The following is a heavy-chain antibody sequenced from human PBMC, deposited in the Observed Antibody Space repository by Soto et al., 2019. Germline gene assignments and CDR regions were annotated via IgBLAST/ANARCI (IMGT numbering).Heavy chain of an antibody. CDR3: ARGQPVSGLLAWFDP. J-gene: IGHJ5*02. CDR2: IYYSGST. D-gene: IGHD6-13*01. V-gene: IGHV4-31*03. Sequence: PSETLSLTCTVSGGSISSGAYYWSWVRQPPGKGLEWIGYIYYSGSTYYNPSLKSRVTMSIDMSKNHFSLKVSFVTAADTAVYYCARGQPVSGLLAWFDPWGQGTLVTVSS. CDR1: GGSISSGAYY.